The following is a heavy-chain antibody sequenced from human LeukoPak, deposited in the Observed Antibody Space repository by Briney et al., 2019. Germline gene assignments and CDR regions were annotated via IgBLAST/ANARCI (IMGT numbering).Heavy chain of an antibody. V-gene: IGHV4-31*11. J-gene: IGHJ5*02. CDR3: ARGPITIFGVVPFDP. Sequence: PSETLSLTCAVYGGSFSGYYWSWIRQHPGKGLEWIGYIYYSGSTYYNPSLKSRVTISVDTSKNQFSLKLSSVTAADTAVYYCARGPITIFGVVPFDPWGQGTLVTVSS. CDR1: GGSFSGYY. D-gene: IGHD3-3*01. CDR2: IYYSGST.